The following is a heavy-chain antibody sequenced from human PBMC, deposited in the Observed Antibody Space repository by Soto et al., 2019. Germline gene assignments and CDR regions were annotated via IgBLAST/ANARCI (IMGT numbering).Heavy chain of an antibody. V-gene: IGHV4-59*12. Sequence: KTSETLSLTCSVSNGSISGFYWTWIRQPPGKILEWIGYIHYSGRTDYNPSLTSRATMSVDTSKNQFSLNLKSITAAGTAVYYCVRVGVGIGNHFDSWGRGTLVTVSS. J-gene: IGHJ4*02. CDR3: VRVGVGIGNHFDS. D-gene: IGHD1-26*01. CDR1: NGSISGFY. CDR2: IHYSGRT.